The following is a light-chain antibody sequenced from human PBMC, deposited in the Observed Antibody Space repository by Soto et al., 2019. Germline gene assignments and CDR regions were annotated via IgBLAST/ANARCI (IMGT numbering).Light chain of an antibody. CDR2: GTS. J-gene: IGKJ5*01. CDR3: QQYNSWPLT. CDR1: QSVSSY. Sequence: EIVMTQSPATLSVSPGERATLSCRASQSVSSYLAWYQQKPGQAPRLLIYGTSTRATGIPARFSGSASGTEFTLTISSLQSEDFAVYYWQQYNSWPLTFGQGTRLEI. V-gene: IGKV3-15*01.